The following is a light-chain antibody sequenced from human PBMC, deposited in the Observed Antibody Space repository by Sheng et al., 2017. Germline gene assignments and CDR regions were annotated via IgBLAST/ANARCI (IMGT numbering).Light chain of an antibody. Sequence: EVVMTQSPVTLSVSPGERATLSCRASQSVDSSLAWYQHKPGQAPRLLIYCASTRATGVPARFSGSGSGTEFTLTISSLQSEDSAIFYCQQYSKWPTFGQGTKVEI. CDR1: QSVDSS. CDR2: CAS. V-gene: IGKV3-15*01. J-gene: IGKJ1*01. CDR3: QQYSKWPT.